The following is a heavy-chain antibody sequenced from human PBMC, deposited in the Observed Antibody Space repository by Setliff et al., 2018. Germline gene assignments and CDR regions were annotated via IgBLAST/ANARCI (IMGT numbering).Heavy chain of an antibody. Sequence: ETLSLTCTVSGGSISSSSYYWGWIRQPPGKGLEWIGSIYYSGSTYYNPSLKSRVTISVDTSKNQFSLKLSSVTAADTAVYYCARLIYGDYEDYWGQGTLVTVSS. CDR1: GGSISSSSYY. J-gene: IGHJ4*02. V-gene: IGHV4-39*01. CDR2: IYYSGST. D-gene: IGHD4-17*01. CDR3: ARLIYGDYEDY.